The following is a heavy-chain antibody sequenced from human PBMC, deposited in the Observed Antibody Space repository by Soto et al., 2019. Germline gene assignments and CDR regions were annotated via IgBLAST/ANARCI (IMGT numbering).Heavy chain of an antibody. J-gene: IGHJ4*02. CDR1: GGSISSTGYY. D-gene: IGHD5-18*01. Sequence: SETLSLTWTVSGGSISSTGYYWGWIRQPPGKGLEWIGSISYSGSTYYSLSLKSRVTISVDTSKNQFSLNLSFVTAADTAVYYCATMGTPATGLYYFDYWGQGTLVTVSS. CDR3: ATMGTPATGLYYFDY. V-gene: IGHV4-39*07. CDR2: ISYSGST.